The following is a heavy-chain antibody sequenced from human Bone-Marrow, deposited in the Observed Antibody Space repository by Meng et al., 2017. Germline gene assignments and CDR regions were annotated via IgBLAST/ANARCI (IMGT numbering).Heavy chain of an antibody. V-gene: IGHV4-31*02. D-gene: IGHD2-15*01. Sequence: QLREPGPGLVKPTQSQYLTCCFFCGSTNIACYYWSWIREHPGKRRKWIGYIYYTENSYYKPSLKSPMTISLVKSKNQFSLKLYSVTVADTAVYYCARGRASCSSGGCSLCWFDPWCQGTLVTVSS. J-gene: IGHJ5*02. CDR2: IYYTENS. CDR1: CGSTNIACYY. CDR3: ARGRASCSSGGCSLCWFDP.